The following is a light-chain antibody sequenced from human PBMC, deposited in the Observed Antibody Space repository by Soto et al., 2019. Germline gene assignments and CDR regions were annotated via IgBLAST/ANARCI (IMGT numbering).Light chain of an antibody. Sequence: QSALTQPRSVSGSPGQSVTISCTGTSSDVGVYNYVSWYQQHPGKAPKFMIYDVNKRPSGVPDRFSGSKSGNTASLTISGLQAEDEADYSCCSYTGSYTWVFGGGTKLTVL. CDR1: SSDVGVYNY. V-gene: IGLV2-11*01. CDR2: DVN. CDR3: CSYTGSYTWV. J-gene: IGLJ3*02.